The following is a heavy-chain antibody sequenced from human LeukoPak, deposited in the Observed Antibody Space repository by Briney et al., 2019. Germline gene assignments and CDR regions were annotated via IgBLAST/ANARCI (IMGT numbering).Heavy chain of an antibody. CDR2: IYHSGST. J-gene: IGHJ6*03. D-gene: IGHD2-21*01. CDR1: GYSISSGYH. CDR3: AREAAYLRVYYYYYYMDV. V-gene: IGHV4-38-2*02. Sequence: SETLSLTCTVSGYSISSGYHWGWIRQPPGKGLEWIGSIYHSGSTYYNPSLKSRVTISVDTSKNQFSLKLRSVTAADTAVYYCAREAAYLRVYYYYYYMDVWGKGTTVTISS.